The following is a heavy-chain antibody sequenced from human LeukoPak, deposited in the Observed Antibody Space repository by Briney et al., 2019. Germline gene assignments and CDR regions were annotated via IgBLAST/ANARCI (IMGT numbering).Heavy chain of an antibody. CDR2: IWYDGSNK. CDR1: GFTFSSYG. CDR3: ARDRDYYGSNPYFDY. Sequence: PGGSLRLSCAASGFTFSSYGMHWVRQAPGKGLEWVAVIWYDGSNKYYADSVKGRFTISRDNSKNTLYLQMNSLRAEDTAVYYCARDRDYYGSNPYFDYWGQGTLVTASS. J-gene: IGHJ4*02. V-gene: IGHV3-33*01. D-gene: IGHD3-10*01.